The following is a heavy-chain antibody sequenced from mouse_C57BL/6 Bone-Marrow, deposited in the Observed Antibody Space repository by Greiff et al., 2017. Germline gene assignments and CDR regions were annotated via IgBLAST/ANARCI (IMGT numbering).Heavy chain of an antibody. V-gene: IGHV1-82*01. CDR3: ARHYVGSLDY. D-gene: IGHD1-1*01. CDR1: GYAFSSSW. CDR2: IYPGDGDT. J-gene: IGHJ2*01. Sequence: QVKLLQSGPELVKPGASVKISCKASGYAFSSSWMNWVKQRPGKGLDWIGRIYPGDGDTNYNGKFKGKATLTADKAASTAYLQLSSLKSEDSAVYYCARHYVGSLDYWGQGTTLTVSS.